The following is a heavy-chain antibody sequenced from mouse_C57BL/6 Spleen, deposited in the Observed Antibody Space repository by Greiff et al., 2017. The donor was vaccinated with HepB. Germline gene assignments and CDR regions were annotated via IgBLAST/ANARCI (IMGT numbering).Heavy chain of an antibody. CDR2: IWGDGST. Sequence: VQVVESGPGLVAPSQSLSITCTVSGFSLTSYGVSWVRQPPGKGLEWLGVIWGDGSTNYHSALRSRLSISKDNSKSQVVLKLNSLQTDDTATYYCALPGAWFAYWGQGTLVTVSA. CDR1: GFSLTSYG. D-gene: IGHD4-1*01. V-gene: IGHV2-3*01. J-gene: IGHJ3*01. CDR3: ALPGAWFAY.